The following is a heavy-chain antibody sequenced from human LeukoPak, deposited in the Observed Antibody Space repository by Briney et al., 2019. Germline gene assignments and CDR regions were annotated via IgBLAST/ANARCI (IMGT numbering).Heavy chain of an antibody. J-gene: IGHJ3*01. CDR1: GYTFIDFG. D-gene: IGHD3-10*01. CDR2: ISTHNGDT. CDR3: ARDLYLWFGQSYDAFDV. Sequence: ASVKVSCKSSGYTFIDFGISWVRQAPGQGLEWMGWISTHNGDTTYAQSLQGRVNMTTDTATKTVYVELGSLRSDDTAVYYCARDLYLWFGQSYDAFDVWGQGTVVTVSS. V-gene: IGHV1-18*01.